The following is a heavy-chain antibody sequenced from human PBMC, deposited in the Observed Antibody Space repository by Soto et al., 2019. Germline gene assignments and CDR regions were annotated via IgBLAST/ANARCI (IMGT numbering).Heavy chain of an antibody. V-gene: IGHV3-33*01. CDR1: GFTFSSYG. Sequence: QVQLVESGGGVVQPGRSLRLSCAASGFTFSSYGMHWVRQAPGKGLEWVAVIWYDGSNKYYADSVKGRFTISRDNSKNTLYLQMTSLRAEATAVYYCAREKNYDILTGYYIVHYYYGMDVWGQGTTVTVSS. CDR2: IWYDGSNK. D-gene: IGHD3-9*01. J-gene: IGHJ6*02. CDR3: AREKNYDILTGYYIVHYYYGMDV.